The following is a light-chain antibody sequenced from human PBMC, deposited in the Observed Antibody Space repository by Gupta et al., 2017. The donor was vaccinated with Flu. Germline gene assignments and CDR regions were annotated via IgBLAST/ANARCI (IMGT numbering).Light chain of an antibody. CDR3: QQRSDWALT. CDR1: QSVSSY. V-gene: IGKV3-11*01. J-gene: IGKJ4*01. Sequence: GEGATLSCRASQSVSSYLAWYQQKPGQAPRLLIYDASSRATGIPARFSGSGSGTDFTLTISSLEPEDFAVYYCQQRSDWALTFGGGTKVEIK. CDR2: DAS.